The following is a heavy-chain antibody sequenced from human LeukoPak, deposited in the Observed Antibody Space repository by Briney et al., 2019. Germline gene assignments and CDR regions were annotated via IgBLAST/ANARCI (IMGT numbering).Heavy chain of an antibody. D-gene: IGHD1-26*01. CDR3: ARDPIPGQGDYFDH. J-gene: IGHJ4*02. V-gene: IGHV3-30*19. CDR1: GFNFDYSW. CDR2: IAHDASNT. Sequence: GGSLRLSCVASGFNFDYSWMTWVRQAPGKGLEWVTVIAHDASNTIYADSVKGRFTISRDNSKSTLYLVMNTLRAEDTAVYYCARDPIPGQGDYFDHWGQGTLVTVSS.